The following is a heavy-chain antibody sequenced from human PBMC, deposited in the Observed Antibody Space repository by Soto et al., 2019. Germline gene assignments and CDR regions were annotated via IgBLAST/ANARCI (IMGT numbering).Heavy chain of an antibody. CDR3: AKDKGGSSAGAFDY. CDR2: ISWDGGST. Sequence: QPGGSLRLSCAASGFTFDDYTMHWVRQAPGKGLEWVSLISWDGGSTYYADSVKGRFTISRDNSKNSLYLQMNSLRTEDTALYYCAKDKGGSSAGAFDYWGQGTLVTVSS. CDR1: GFTFDDYT. J-gene: IGHJ4*02. D-gene: IGHD1-26*01. V-gene: IGHV3-43*01.